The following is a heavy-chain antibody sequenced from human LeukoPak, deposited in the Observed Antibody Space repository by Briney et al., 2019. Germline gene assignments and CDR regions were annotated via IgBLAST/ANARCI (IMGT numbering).Heavy chain of an antibody. J-gene: IGHJ4*01. CDR3: ARGYDKPDY. CDR2: IWYDGSNI. V-gene: IGHV3-33*01. D-gene: IGHD3-3*01. CDR1: GFTFGSYG. Sequence: GRSLRLSCAASGFTFGSYGMHWVRQAPGKGPEWVAVIWYDGSNIYYADSVKGRFTISSDNSKNTLFLQMNSLRAEDTAVYYCARGYDKPDYWGQGTLVTVSS.